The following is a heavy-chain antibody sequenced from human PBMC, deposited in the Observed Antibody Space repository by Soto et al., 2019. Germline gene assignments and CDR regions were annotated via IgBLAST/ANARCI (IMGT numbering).Heavy chain of an antibody. V-gene: IGHV3-13*04. Sequence: EVQLVESGGGLVQPGGSLRLSCAASGFTFSSYDMHWVRQATGKGLEWVSAIGTAGDTYYPGSVKGRFTISRENAKNSLYLQMNSLRAGDTAVYYCARGGSSGWEFDYWGQGTLVTVSS. J-gene: IGHJ4*02. CDR3: ARGGSSGWEFDY. CDR1: GFTFSSYD. CDR2: IGTAGDT. D-gene: IGHD6-19*01.